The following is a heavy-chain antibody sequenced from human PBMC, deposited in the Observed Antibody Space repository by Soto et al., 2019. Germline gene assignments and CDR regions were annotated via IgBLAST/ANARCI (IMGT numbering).Heavy chain of an antibody. CDR2: IYPGDSDT. V-gene: IGHV5-51*01. Sequence: PGESLKISCKGSGYSFTSYWIGWVRQMPGKGLEWMGIIYPGDSDTRYSPSFQGQVTISADKSISTAYLQWSSLKASDTAMYYCARTGGQEYCSGGSCYWRAYYYYYMDVWGKGTTVTAP. CDR3: ARTGGQEYCSGGSCYWRAYYYYYMDV. D-gene: IGHD2-15*01. CDR1: GYSFTSYW. J-gene: IGHJ6*03.